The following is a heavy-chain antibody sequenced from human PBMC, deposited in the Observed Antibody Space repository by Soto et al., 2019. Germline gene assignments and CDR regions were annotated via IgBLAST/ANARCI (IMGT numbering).Heavy chain of an antibody. CDR2: ISGGGDTT. CDR1: GFTFSSYG. J-gene: IGHJ4*01. V-gene: IGHV3-23*01. Sequence: EVQLLESGGGLVQPGGSLRLTCAASGFTFSSYGISWIRLSPGKGLEWVSVISGGGDTTYYTPSAKGRFTISRDDFRNTLYLQMNSLRTEDTAIYYCAKLRDFVVLPAGILDYWGPGTLVTVSS. D-gene: IGHD2-8*01. CDR3: AKLRDFVVLPAGILDY.